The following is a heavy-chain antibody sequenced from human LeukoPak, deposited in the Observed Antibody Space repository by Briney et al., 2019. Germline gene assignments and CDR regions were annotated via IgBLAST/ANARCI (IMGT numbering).Heavy chain of an antibody. V-gene: IGHV3-15*01. CDR2: IKSKTDGGTT. Sequence: PGGSLRLSCAASGFTFSNAWMSWVRQAPGKGLEWVGRIKSKTDGGTTDYAAPVKGRFTISRDDSKNTLYLQMNSLKTEDTAVCDCARGGSGEPPYYYHGMDVWGQGTTVTVSS. CDR3: ARGGSGEPPYYYHGMDV. J-gene: IGHJ6*02. D-gene: IGHD1-14*01. CDR1: GFTFSNAW.